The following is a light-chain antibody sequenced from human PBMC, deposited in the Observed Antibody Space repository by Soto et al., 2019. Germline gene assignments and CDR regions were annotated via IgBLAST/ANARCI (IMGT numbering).Light chain of an antibody. J-gene: IGLJ2*01. Sequence: QSALTQPASVSGSPGQSITISCTGTSSDVGDYNYVSWYQQHPGKAPKVMIYDVTNRPSGVSNRFSGSKSGNTASLTISGLQAEDEADYYCSSYTSSSTVVVFGGGTKVTVL. CDR3: SSYTSSSTVVV. CDR1: SSDVGDYNY. CDR2: DVT. V-gene: IGLV2-14*03.